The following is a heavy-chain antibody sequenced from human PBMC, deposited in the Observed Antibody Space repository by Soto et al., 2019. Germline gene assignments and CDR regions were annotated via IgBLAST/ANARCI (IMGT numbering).Heavy chain of an antibody. CDR2: VYYTGTT. J-gene: IGHJ4*02. D-gene: IGHD6-13*01. CDR1: GGSISSYF. V-gene: IGHV4-59*01. Sequence: LSLTCTVSGGSISSYFYIWVRQPPGTGLEWIGSVYYTGTTDYNPSLKSRVTISVDTSKTQFSLNLRSVTAAVSAVYYCARDLAAIPRAFDYWGRGTLVTVSS. CDR3: ARDLAAIPRAFDY.